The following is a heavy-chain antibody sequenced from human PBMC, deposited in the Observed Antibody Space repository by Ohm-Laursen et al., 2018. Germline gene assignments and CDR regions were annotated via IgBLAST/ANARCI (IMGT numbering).Heavy chain of an antibody. CDR2: IYYSGST. CDR1: GGSISSFY. Sequence: TLSLTCTVSGGSISSFYWSWIRQPPGKGLEWIGYIYYSGSTNYNPSLKSRVTISVYTSKNQFSLKLSSVTAADTAVYYCARYTGDFDYWGQGTLVTVSS. J-gene: IGHJ4*02. V-gene: IGHV4-59*08. CDR3: ARYTGDFDY. D-gene: IGHD1-1*01.